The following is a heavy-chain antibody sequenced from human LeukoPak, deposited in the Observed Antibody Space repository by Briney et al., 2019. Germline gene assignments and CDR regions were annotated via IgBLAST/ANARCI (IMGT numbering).Heavy chain of an antibody. D-gene: IGHD6-13*01. Sequence: GESLKISCKGSGYSFTSYWIGWVRQMPGKGLEWMGIIYPGDSDTRYSPSFQGQVTISADKSISTAYLQWSSLKASDTAMYCCAIQNAGEMQQLAPFDPWGQGTLVTVSS. V-gene: IGHV5-51*01. CDR3: AIQNAGEMQQLAPFDP. CDR1: GYSFTSYW. CDR2: IYPGDSDT. J-gene: IGHJ5*02.